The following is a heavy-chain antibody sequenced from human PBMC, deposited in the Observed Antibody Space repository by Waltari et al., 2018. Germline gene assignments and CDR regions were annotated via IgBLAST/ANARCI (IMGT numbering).Heavy chain of an antibody. CDR1: GFTFSTDW. CDR2: INQDGGEK. J-gene: IGHJ3*02. V-gene: IGHV3-7*01. Sequence: GESGGGLVQPGGSLRLSCEASGFTFSTDWMDWVRQAPGKGLQWVANINQDGGEKYYLDSVKGRFTISRDNAKKSVYLEMNSLRAEDTAIYYCSKRLDIWGRGTMVAVSS. CDR3: SKRLDI.